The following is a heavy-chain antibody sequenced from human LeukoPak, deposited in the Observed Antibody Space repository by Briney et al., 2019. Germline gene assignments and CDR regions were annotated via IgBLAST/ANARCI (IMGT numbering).Heavy chain of an antibody. D-gene: IGHD1-1*01. V-gene: IGHV4-59*01. CDR1: GGSISSYQ. CDR3: ARDLGWNRAFGI. J-gene: IGHJ3*02. CDR2: IQDSGTT. Sequence: SETLSLTCTVSGGSISSYQWTWMRQSPAKGLEWIGYIQDSGTTNSNPSLNSRVTMSLDTSKKQFSLKLRSVTAADTAVYYCARDLGWNRAFGIWGQGTVVTVSS.